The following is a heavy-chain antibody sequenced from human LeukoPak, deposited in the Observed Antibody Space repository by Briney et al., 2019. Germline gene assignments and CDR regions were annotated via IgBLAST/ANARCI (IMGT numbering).Heavy chain of an antibody. D-gene: IGHD3-10*01. CDR2: IYYSGST. CDR1: GGSISSSSYY. J-gene: IGHJ4*02. V-gene: IGHV4-39*01. CDR3: ARLGTVLLWFGESPPPDY. Sequence: PSEILSLTCTVSGGSISSSSYYWGWIRQPPGKGLEWIGSIYYSGSTYYNPSLKSRVTISVDTSKNQFSLKLSSVTAADTAVYYCARLGTVLLWFGESPPPDYWGQGTLVTVSS.